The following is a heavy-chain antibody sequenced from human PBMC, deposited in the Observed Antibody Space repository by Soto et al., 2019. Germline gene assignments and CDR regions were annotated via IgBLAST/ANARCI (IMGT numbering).Heavy chain of an antibody. CDR2: IYYSGST. CDR1: GGSISSSSYY. V-gene: IGHV4-39*01. D-gene: IGHD3-10*01. J-gene: IGHJ4*02. Sequence: PSGTLALTCAVCGGSISSSSYYWGWIRQPPGKGLEWIGSIYYSGSTYYNPSLKSRVTISVDTSKNQFSLKLSSVTAADTAVYYCARQGLLWFGEFSDYWGQGTLVTVSS. CDR3: ARQGLLWFGEFSDY.